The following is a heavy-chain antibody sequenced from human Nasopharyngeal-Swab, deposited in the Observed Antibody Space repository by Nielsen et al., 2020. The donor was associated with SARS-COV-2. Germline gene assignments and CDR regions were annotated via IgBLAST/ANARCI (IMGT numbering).Heavy chain of an antibody. CDR3: ARVTREDPRAVAGLFDY. CDR2: IYYSGSI. D-gene: IGHD6-19*01. CDR1: GGSISSYY. Sequence: SETLSLTCTVSGGSISSYYWSWIRQPPGKGLEWIGYIYYSGSINYNPSLKSRVTISVDTSKNQFSLKLSSVTAADTAVYYCARVTREDPRAVAGLFDYWGQGTLVTVSS. J-gene: IGHJ4*02. V-gene: IGHV4-59*01.